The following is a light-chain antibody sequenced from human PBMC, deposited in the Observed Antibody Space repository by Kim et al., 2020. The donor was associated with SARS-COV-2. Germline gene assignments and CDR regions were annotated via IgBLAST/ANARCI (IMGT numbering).Light chain of an antibody. J-gene: IGKJ4*01. CDR2: GAS. V-gene: IGKV3-20*01. Sequence: SPRERQTHACRASLGVGRSYLAWYQQKPSQAPRLLIYGASIRATGIPDRFSGSGAGRDFKLTISRLEPEDLAVYYCQPDGSSPLTFGGGTKMDIK. CDR1: LGVGRSY. CDR3: QPDGSSPLT.